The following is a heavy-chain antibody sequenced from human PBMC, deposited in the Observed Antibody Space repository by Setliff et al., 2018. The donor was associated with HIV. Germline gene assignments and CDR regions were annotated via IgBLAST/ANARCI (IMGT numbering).Heavy chain of an antibody. CDR2: IANKADSHTI. CDR3: ASGKNYIFWSSYFGMDV. D-gene: IGHD3-3*01. Sequence: PGGSLRLSCAASGFTFSDHYMDWVRQSPGKGLEWVGRIANKADSHTIQYAASVRGRFTISRDNSKNTLYLQMGSLRGDDMAVYYCASGKNYIFWSSYFGMDVWGQGTTVTVSS. CDR1: GFTFSDHY. V-gene: IGHV3-72*01. J-gene: IGHJ6*02.